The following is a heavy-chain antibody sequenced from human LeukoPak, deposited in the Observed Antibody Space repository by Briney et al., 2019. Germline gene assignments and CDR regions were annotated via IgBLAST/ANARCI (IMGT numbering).Heavy chain of an antibody. Sequence: GRSLRLSCAASGFTFGSYGMHWVRQAPSKGLEWVAVILYDGTNRNYADSVKGRFTISRDNSKDTLYLQMDSLRVEDTAVYYCAKQAHNTGYHDHWGQGTLVTVSS. CDR1: GFTFGSYG. V-gene: IGHV3-30*18. D-gene: IGHD5-12*01. CDR3: AKQAHNTGYHDH. J-gene: IGHJ5*02. CDR2: ILYDGTNR.